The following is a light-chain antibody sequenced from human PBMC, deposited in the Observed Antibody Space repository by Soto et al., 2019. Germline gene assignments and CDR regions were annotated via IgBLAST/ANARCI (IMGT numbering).Light chain of an antibody. Sequence: DLQMTQSPSSLSASVGDRVTITCRASQDINIFLAWFQQKPGQAPKALIHAASTLRAGVPSRFSGSGSGTDFTLTISSLQPEDLATYYCQQYHSYPITFGRGTRLEIK. CDR1: QDINIF. V-gene: IGKV1-16*01. CDR3: QQYHSYPIT. CDR2: AAS. J-gene: IGKJ5*01.